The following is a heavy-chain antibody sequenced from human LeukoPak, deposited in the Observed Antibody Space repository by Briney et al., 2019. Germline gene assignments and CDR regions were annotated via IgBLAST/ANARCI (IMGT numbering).Heavy chain of an antibody. Sequence: GGSLRLSCVASGLKFRNYGMHWVRQAPGKGLEWATFIWYDGSHQYYIDSVKGRFTVSRDNAKSMLYLQMDSLRAEDTAVYYCATDRNEGKYYDYWGQGTLVTVSS. CDR3: ATDRNEGKYYDY. CDR2: IWYDGSHQ. J-gene: IGHJ4*02. D-gene: IGHD2/OR15-2a*01. V-gene: IGHV3-30*02. CDR1: GLKFRNYG.